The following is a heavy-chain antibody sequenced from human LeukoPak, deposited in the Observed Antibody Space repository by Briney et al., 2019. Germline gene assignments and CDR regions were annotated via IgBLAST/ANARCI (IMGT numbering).Heavy chain of an antibody. CDR1: GFTVGPNY. CDR3: AKDSPSIYHGANYYYGMDV. D-gene: IGHD2-2*01. V-gene: IGHV3-23*01. J-gene: IGHJ6*02. Sequence: GGSLRLSCAASGFTVGPNYMSWVRQAPGKGLEWVSAISGSGGSTYYADSVKGRFTISRDNSKNTLYLQMNSLRAEDTAVYYCAKDSPSIYHGANYYYGMDVWGQGTTVTVSS. CDR2: ISGSGGST.